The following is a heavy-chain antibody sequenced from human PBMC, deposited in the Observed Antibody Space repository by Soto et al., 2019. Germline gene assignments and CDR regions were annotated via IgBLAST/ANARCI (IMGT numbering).Heavy chain of an antibody. D-gene: IGHD3-22*01. V-gene: IGHV3-23*01. CDR2: ISGSGGST. CDR1: GFTFSSYA. Sequence: PGGSLRLSCAASGFTFSSYAMSWVRQAPGKWLEWVSAISGSGGSTYYADSVKGRFTISRDNSKNTLYLQMNSLRAEDTAVYYCATTITMIVVATTHYFDYWGQGXLVTVYS. J-gene: IGHJ4*02. CDR3: ATTITMIVVATTHYFDY.